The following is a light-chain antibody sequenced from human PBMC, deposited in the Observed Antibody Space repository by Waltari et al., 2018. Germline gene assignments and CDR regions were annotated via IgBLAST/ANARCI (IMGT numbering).Light chain of an antibody. J-gene: IGLJ3*02. CDR2: EVR. V-gene: IGLV2-14*01. Sequence: QSALTLPAAVSGSPGHSITISCTGTSSDVGGYNYVSSYQQHPGKAPTLMIYEVRKRPSGVANRFSGSQSGNTASLTISGLQAEDEADYYCSSYTSSSTPWVFGGGTKLTVL. CDR3: SSYTSSSTPWV. CDR1: SSDVGGYNY.